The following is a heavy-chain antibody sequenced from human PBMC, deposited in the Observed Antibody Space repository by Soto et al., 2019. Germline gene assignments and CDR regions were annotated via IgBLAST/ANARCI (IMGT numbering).Heavy chain of an antibody. CDR1: GGSISSGGYY. J-gene: IGHJ6*02. Sequence: SETLSLTCTVSGGSISSGGYYWSWIRQHPGKGLEWIGYIYYSGSTYDNPSLKSRVTISVDTSKKQFSLKLSSVTAADTAVYYCGREAAGYQLLPRYYYCCYGMDGWRHGNTVPV. D-gene: IGHD2-2*01. V-gene: IGHV4-31*03. CDR3: GREAAGYQLLPRYYYCCYGMDG. CDR2: IYYSGST.